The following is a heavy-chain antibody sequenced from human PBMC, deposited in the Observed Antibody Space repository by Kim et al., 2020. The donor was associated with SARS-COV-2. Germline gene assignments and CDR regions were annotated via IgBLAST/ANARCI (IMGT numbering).Heavy chain of an antibody. J-gene: IGHJ4*01. D-gene: IGHD4-17*01. CDR3: SRHSGKHGDRGFDN. Sequence: GGSLRLSCAASGFTFSASAMHWVRQASGKGLEWVGRIRSKPNNYATSYAASVTGRFTIYSDDSTNTVYLQMDSLKTDDTAVYFCSRHSGKHGDRGFDNWG. CDR1: GFTFSASA. V-gene: IGHV3-73*01. CDR2: IRSKPNNYAT.